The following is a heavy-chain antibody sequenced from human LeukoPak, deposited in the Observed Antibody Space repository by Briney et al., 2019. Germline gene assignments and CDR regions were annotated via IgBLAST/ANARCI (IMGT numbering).Heavy chain of an antibody. CDR3: ARGGYYYYYYMDV. J-gene: IGHJ6*03. CDR2: IGTAGDT. CDR1: GFTFSSYD. V-gene: IGHV3-13*01. Sequence: GGSLRLSCAASGFTFSSYDMHWFRQATGKGLEWVSAIGTAGDTYYPGSVKGRFTISRENAKNSLYLQMNSLRAGDTAVYYCARGGYYYYYYMDVWGKGTTVTVSS.